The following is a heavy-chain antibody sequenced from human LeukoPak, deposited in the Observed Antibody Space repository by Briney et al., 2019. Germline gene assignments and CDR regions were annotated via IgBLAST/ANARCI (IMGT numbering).Heavy chain of an antibody. J-gene: IGHJ6*02. CDR3: AREESYGMNV. Sequence: ASLEVSCKASGYTFTSYAISWVRQAPGQGLEWMGWIANYNGDTNYAQNLQGRVTMTTDISTRTVYMELRSLRSDDTAVYFCAREESYGMNVWGQGTTVTVSS. CDR2: IANYNGDT. D-gene: IGHD3-10*01. V-gene: IGHV1-18*01. CDR1: GYTFTSYA.